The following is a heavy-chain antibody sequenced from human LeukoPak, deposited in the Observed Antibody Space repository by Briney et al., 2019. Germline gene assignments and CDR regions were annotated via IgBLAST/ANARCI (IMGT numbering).Heavy chain of an antibody. CDR2: MSPNSGST. V-gene: IGHV1-8*01. CDR3: ARDYGDNSGWFDP. CDR1: GYTFTNYD. J-gene: IGHJ5*02. D-gene: IGHD4-23*01. Sequence: GASVTVSFKASGYTFTNYDINWVRQATGQGVEWMGWMSPNSGSTGYAQKFQGRISMTRSTSIGTAYMELSSLTSEDTAVYYCARDYGDNSGWFDPWGQGTLVTVSS.